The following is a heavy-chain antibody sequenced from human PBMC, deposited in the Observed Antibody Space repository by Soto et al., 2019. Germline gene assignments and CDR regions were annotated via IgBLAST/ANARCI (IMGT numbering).Heavy chain of an antibody. J-gene: IGHJ4*02. CDR3: ARETNAAYSSGCLSY. CDR2: IWYDGSNK. CDR1: GFTFSSYG. V-gene: IGHV3-33*01. Sequence: GGSLRLSCAASGFTFSSYGMHWVRQAPGKGLEWVAVIWYDGSNKYYADSVKGRFTISRDNSKNTLYMQMNSLRAEGTAVYYCARETNAAYSSGCLSYCGPGTLVTAPQ. D-gene: IGHD6-19*01.